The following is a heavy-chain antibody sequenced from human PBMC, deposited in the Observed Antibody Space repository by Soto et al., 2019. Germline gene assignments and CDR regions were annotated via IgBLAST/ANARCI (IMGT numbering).Heavy chain of an antibody. D-gene: IGHD6-13*01. J-gene: IGHJ6*02. CDR2: IYYSGST. CDR3: ARQGGSSWYGVYYYYGMDV. V-gene: IGHV4-59*01. Sequence: PSETLSLTCTASGGSISSYYWSWIRQPPGKGLEWIGYIYYSGSTNYNPSLKSRVTISVDTSKNQFSLKLSSVTAADTAVYYCARQGGSSWYGVYYYYGMDVRGQGTTVTVSS. CDR1: GGSISSYY.